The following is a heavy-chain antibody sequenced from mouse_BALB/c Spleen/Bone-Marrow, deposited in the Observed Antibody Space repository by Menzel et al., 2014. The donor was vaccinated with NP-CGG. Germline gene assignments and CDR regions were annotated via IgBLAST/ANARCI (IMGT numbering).Heavy chain of an antibody. V-gene: IGHV5-6-4*01. D-gene: IGHD2-10*02. CDR1: GFTFSSSI. CDR3: SRGYGNRFDY. J-gene: IGHJ2*01. CDR2: ISTGGTYT. Sequence: EVKVVESGGGLVKPGGSLKLSCSASGFTFSSSIMSWVRQTPEKRLEWVATISTGGTYTYYPDSVKGRFTISRDNAKNTLYLQMSSLKSEDTAMYYCSRGYGNRFDYWGQGTTPTVPS.